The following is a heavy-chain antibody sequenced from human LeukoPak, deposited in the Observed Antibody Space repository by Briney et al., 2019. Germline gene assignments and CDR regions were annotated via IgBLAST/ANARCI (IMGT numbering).Heavy chain of an antibody. CDR3: ARSGRAALDFDY. V-gene: IGHV4-39*01. CDR1: GGSIRSSTYY. J-gene: IGHJ4*02. D-gene: IGHD6-6*01. Sequence: PSETLSLTCIVSGGSIRSSTYYWRWLRQPPGKGLEGVGSIYYSGSTYYNPSLKSRLTICVDTSKHQFSLKLSSVTAADTAVYYCARSGRAALDFDYWGQGTLVTVSS. CDR2: IYYSGST.